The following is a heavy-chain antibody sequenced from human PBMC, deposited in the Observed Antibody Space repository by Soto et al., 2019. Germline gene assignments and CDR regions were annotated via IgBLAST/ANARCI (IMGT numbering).Heavy chain of an antibody. CDR1: GFTVSSNY. CDR2: IYSGGST. Sequence: GGSLRLSCAASGFTVSSNYMSWVRQAPGKGLEWVSVIYSGGSTYYADSVKGRFTISSDNSKSTLSLQMNSLRAEDTAVYYCAADYLRHNSLNGYYYSYGMDVWGQGTTVTVSS. CDR3: AADYLRHNSLNGYYYSYGMDV. V-gene: IGHV3-53*01. J-gene: IGHJ6*02. D-gene: IGHD4-17*01.